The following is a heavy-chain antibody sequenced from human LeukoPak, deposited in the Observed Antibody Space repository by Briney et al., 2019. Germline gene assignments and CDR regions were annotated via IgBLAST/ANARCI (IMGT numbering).Heavy chain of an antibody. CDR3: AKPSSSWSFFDY. V-gene: IGHV3-53*05. CDR1: GFTVSSNY. D-gene: IGHD6-13*01. CDR2: IYSGGST. J-gene: IGHJ4*02. Sequence: GGSLRLSCAASGFTVSSNYMSWVRQAPGKGLEWVSVIYSGGSTYYADSVKGRFTISRDNSKNTLYLQMNSLRAEDTAVCYCAKPSSSWSFFDYWGQGTLVTVSS.